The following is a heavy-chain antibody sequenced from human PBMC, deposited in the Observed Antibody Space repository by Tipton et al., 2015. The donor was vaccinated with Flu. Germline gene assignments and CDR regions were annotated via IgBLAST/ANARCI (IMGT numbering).Heavy chain of an antibody. V-gene: IGHV4-4*07. D-gene: IGHD3-22*01. CDR2: MSASGSS. J-gene: IGHJ5*02. CDR1: GDSMSSFY. Sequence: TLSLTCTVSGDSMSSFYWTWIRQPAGKGLEWIGHMSASGSSRYKPSLKSRVTMSVDTSKNQFSLRLTSVTSADTAVYYCARVGGDYRDTSGFIPWFDLWGQGTLVTVSS. CDR3: ARVGGDYRDTSGFIPWFDL.